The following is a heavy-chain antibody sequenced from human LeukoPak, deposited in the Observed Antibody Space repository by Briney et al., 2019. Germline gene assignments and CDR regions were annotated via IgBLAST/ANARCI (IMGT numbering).Heavy chain of an antibody. CDR2: VYYSGST. Sequence: KPSETLSLTCTVSGGSISTYYWSGVRQPPGKGLEWIGYVYYSGSTEYNPSLKSRVIISIDTSKIQFSLKLNSMTAADTAVYYCARGRDFWSSYSFDYWGQGTLVTVSS. V-gene: IGHV4-59*01. D-gene: IGHD3-3*01. J-gene: IGHJ4*02. CDR1: GGSISTYY. CDR3: ARGRDFWSSYSFDY.